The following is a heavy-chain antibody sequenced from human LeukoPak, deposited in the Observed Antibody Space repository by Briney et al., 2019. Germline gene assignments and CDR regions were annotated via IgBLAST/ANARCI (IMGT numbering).Heavy chain of an antibody. CDR3: ARGTVLTGYASFDY. Sequence: SETLSLTCAVYGGSFSGYYWSWIRQPPGKGLEWIGEINHSGSTNYSPSLKSRLTLSVDPSMNHFSLRLSSVTAADTAVYYCARGTVLTGYASFDYWGQGALATVSS. CDR2: INHSGST. V-gene: IGHV4-34*01. D-gene: IGHD3-16*01. CDR1: GGSFSGYY. J-gene: IGHJ4*02.